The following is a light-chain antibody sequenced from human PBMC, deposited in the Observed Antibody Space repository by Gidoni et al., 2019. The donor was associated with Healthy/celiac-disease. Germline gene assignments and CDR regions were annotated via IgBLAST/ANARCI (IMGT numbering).Light chain of an antibody. V-gene: IGKV2-28*01. CDR3: MQALQAPGT. CDR2: LGS. J-gene: IGKJ1*01. CDR1: QTLLHSNGYTC. Sequence: DLVLPHPPLSLPVPPGEPASISCRSSQTLLHSNGYTCLDWYLQQPGQSPQRLLYLGSNRAAGVPDRFSGSGSGTDFTLRISRVEAEDVVVYYCMQALQAPGTFGQGTKVEIK.